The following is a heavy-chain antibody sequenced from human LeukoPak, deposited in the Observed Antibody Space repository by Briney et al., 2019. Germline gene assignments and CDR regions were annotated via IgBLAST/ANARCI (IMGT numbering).Heavy chain of an antibody. CDR1: GFSHSTSGMC. D-gene: IGHD3-22*01. J-gene: IGHJ4*02. Sequence: SGPTLVNPTQTLTLTCTFSGFSHSTSGMCVSWIRQPPGKALEWVARIDWDDDKYYSTSLKTRLTISKDTSKNQVVLTMTNMDPVDTPTYYSARHYYDSSGYSFDYWGQGTLVTVSS. CDR3: ARHYYDSSGYSFDY. CDR2: IDWDDDK. V-gene: IGHV2-70*11.